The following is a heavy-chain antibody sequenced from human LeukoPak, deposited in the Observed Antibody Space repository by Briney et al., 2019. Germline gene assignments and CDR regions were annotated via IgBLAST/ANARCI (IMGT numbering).Heavy chain of an antibody. J-gene: IGHJ5*02. Sequence: PSQTLSLTCTVSGGSISSGGYYWSWIRQHPGKGLEWIGYIYYSGSTYYNPSLKSRVTISVDTSKNQFSLKLSSVTAADTAVYYCARGEEYYDFWSGSNWFDPWGQGTLVTVSS. V-gene: IGHV4-31*03. CDR2: IYYSGST. CDR1: GGSISSGGYY. CDR3: ARGEEYYDFWSGSNWFDP. D-gene: IGHD3-3*01.